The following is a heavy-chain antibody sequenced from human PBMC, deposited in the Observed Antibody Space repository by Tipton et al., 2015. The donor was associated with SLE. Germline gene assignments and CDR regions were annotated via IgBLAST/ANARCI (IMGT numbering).Heavy chain of an antibody. Sequence: TLSLTCTVSGGSISSSSYSWSWIRQPAGKGLEWIGRIYTSGSTNYNPSLKSRVTISVDTSKIQFSLKLSSVTAADTAIYYCASDTGNRWGPYYFDYWGQGTLVTVSS. CDR2: IYTSGST. V-gene: IGHV4-61*02. D-gene: IGHD1-14*01. CDR3: ASDTGNRWGPYYFDY. J-gene: IGHJ4*02. CDR1: GGSISSSSYS.